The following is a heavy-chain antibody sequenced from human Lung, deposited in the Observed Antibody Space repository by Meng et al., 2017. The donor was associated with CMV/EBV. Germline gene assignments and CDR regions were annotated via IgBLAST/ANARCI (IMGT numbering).Heavy chain of an antibody. CDR1: FRFNNHA. J-gene: IGHJ4*02. Sequence: FRFNNHAMHWVRQDPGKGLEWVAVISYDGSIKYYADSLKGRFTISRDNSKNTLYLQMNTLGAEDTAVYYCATAAQLLWFGEGKNYFDHWGQGTLVTVSS. CDR2: ISYDGSIK. D-gene: IGHD3-10*01. CDR3: ATAAQLLWFGEGKNYFDH. V-gene: IGHV3-30*04.